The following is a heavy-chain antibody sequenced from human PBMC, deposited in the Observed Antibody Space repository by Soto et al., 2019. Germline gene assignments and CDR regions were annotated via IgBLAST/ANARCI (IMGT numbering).Heavy chain of an antibody. CDR1: GFTFNNYA. V-gene: IGHV3-23*01. D-gene: IGHD3-10*01. CDR3: AKVRGGSGRLTPRGDF. Sequence: EVQLLESGGGLVQPGGSLRLSCAASGFTFNNYAMTWVRQAPGKGLEWVSAISGGGDSTSYADSVKGRFTVSRDGSKNPMYLQMSRRRAEDTAIYYCAKVRGGSGRLTPRGDFWGQGTLFTVSS. CDR2: ISGGGDST. J-gene: IGHJ4*02.